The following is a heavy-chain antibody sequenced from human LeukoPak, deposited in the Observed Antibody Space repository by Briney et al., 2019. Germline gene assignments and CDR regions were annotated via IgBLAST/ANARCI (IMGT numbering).Heavy chain of an antibody. CDR1: GFTFSSYG. V-gene: IGHV3-33*01. CDR3: ARAAYDSSGYLTL. J-gene: IGHJ4*02. CDR2: IWYDGSNN. Sequence: GGSLRLSCAASGFTFSSYGMHWVRQAPGKGLEWVAVIWYDGSNNYHADSVKGRFTISRDNPKNKFYLQMNSLRAEDTAVYYCARAAYDSSGYLTLWGQGTLVTVSS. D-gene: IGHD3-22*01.